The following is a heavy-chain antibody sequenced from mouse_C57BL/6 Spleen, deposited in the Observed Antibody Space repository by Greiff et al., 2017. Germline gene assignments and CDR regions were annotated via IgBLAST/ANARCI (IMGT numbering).Heavy chain of an antibody. CDR2: IDPSDSYT. CDR1: GYTFTSYW. V-gene: IGHV1-50*01. Sequence: QVQLQQPGAELVKPGASVKLSCKASGYTFTSYWMQWVKQRPGQGLEWIGEIDPSDSYTNYNQTFKGKATLTVDTSSSTDYMQLSSLTSEDSAVDYCARYYYSSYYAMDDWGQGTSVTVSS. D-gene: IGHD2-12*01. J-gene: IGHJ4*01. CDR3: ARYYYSSYYAMDD.